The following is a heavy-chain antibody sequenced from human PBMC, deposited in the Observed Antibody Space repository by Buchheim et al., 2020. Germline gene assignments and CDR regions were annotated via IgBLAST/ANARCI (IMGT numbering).Heavy chain of an antibody. CDR2: IKQDGSEK. CDR3: ARSIAAPGPPWCFDY. D-gene: IGHD6-6*01. CDR1: GFTFSSYW. V-gene: IGHV3-7*01. J-gene: IGHJ4*02. Sequence: EVQLVESGGGLVQPGGSLRLSCAVSGFTFSSYWMSWVRQAPGKGLEWVANIKQDGSEKYYVDSVKGRFTISRDNAKNSLYLQMNSLRAEDTAVYCCARSIAAPGPPWCFDYWGQGTL.